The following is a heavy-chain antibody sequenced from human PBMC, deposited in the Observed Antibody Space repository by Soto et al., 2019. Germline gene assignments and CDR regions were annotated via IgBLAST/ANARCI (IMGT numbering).Heavy chain of an antibody. CDR3: AKNGQPPYYYYGLDV. CDR2: ISGYNGDT. Sequence: QGHLVQSGAEVKKPGTSVKVSCKAFGYTFTRYGISWVRQAPGQGLEWMGWISGYNGDTNYAQNLQGRVTMTIDTSTSTAYMELRSLTSDDTAVYYCAKNGQPPYYYYGLDVWGQGTTVTVSS. V-gene: IGHV1-18*01. CDR1: GYTFTRYG. J-gene: IGHJ6*02. D-gene: IGHD2-8*01.